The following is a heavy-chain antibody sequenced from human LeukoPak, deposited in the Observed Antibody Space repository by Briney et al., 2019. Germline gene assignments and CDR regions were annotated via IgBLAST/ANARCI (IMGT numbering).Heavy chain of an antibody. CDR1: GFTLSSYS. Sequence: GGSLRLSCAASGFTLSSYSMNWVRQAPGKGLEWVSSISSSSSYIYYADSVKGRFTISRDNAKNSLYLQMNSLRAEDTAVYYCARGSMGYYDSSGHGDYWGQGTLVTVSS. J-gene: IGHJ4*02. CDR2: ISSSSSYI. V-gene: IGHV3-21*01. D-gene: IGHD3-22*01. CDR3: ARGSMGYYDSSGHGDY.